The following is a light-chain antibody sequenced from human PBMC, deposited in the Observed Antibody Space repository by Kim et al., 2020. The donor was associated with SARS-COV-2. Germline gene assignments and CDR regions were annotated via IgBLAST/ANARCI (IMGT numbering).Light chain of an antibody. J-gene: IGKJ4*01. CDR2: KTS. Sequence: DIQMTQSPSTLSASVGDRVTITCRASQSINNWLAWYQQKPGKAPKLLIYKTSSLESGVPSRFSGSGSGTEFTLTISSLQPDDFATYYCQQYNSYVTFGGGTKVEIK. CDR3: QQYNSYVT. CDR1: QSINNW. V-gene: IGKV1-5*03.